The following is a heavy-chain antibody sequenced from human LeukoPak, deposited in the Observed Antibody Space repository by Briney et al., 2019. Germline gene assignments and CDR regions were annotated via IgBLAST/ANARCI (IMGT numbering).Heavy chain of an antibody. V-gene: IGHV1-2*02. J-gene: IGHJ3*02. D-gene: IGHD1-26*01. CDR2: IHPNTGGT. CDR3: ARAGRWELPRHAFDI. CDR1: GYTFTGHY. Sequence: ASVKVSCKASGYTFTGHYIHWVRQAPGQGLEWMGWIHPNTGGTKYAQKFQGRVTMTRDTSSSTAYMELSSLRSADTAVYYCARAGRWELPRHAFDIWGQGTMVTVS.